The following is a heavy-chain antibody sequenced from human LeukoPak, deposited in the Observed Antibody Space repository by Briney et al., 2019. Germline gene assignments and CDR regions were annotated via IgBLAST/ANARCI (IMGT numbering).Heavy chain of an antibody. D-gene: IGHD5-18*01. V-gene: IGHV1-69*13. J-gene: IGHJ4*02. CDR3: ARVGDTAMELIYFDY. CDR1: GSTFSSYA. Sequence: GASVKVSCKASGSTFSSYAISWVRQAPGQGLEWMEGIIPIFGTANYAQKFQGRVTITADESTSTAYMELSSLRSEDTAVYYCARVGDTAMELIYFDYWGQGTLVTVSS. CDR2: IIPIFGTA.